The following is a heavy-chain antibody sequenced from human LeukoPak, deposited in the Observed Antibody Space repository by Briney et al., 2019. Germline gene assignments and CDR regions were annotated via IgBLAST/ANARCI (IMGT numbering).Heavy chain of an antibody. CDR2: SSWNSGSI. D-gene: IGHD1-26*01. V-gene: IGHV3-9*01. J-gene: IGHJ3*02. CDR3: AKDIGGSLFFLAFDI. CDR1: GFTYDDYA. Sequence: SLRLSCAASGFTYDDYAMHLVRPAPGKGLEMVSGSSWNSGSIGYADSVKGRFTISRDNAKNSLYLQMNSLRAEDTALYYCAKDIGGSLFFLAFDIWGQGTMVTVSS.